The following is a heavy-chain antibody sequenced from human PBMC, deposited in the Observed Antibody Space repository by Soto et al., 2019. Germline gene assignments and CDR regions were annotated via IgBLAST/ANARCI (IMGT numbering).Heavy chain of an antibody. J-gene: IGHJ4*02. CDR3: ARDPRIYSDPYYFDY. V-gene: IGHV4-30-2*01. CDR2: IYHSGST. D-gene: IGHD4-17*01. CDR1: GGSISSGGYS. Sequence: SETLSLTCAVSGGSISSGGYSWSWIRQPPGKGLEWIGYIYHSGSTYYNPSLKSRVTISVDTSKNQFSLKLSSVTAADTAVYYCARDPRIYSDPYYFDYWGQGTLVTVSS.